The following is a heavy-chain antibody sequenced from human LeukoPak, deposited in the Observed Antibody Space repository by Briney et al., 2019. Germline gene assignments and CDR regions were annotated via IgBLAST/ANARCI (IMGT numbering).Heavy chain of an antibody. J-gene: IGHJ6*02. CDR1: GFTFSSYW. V-gene: IGHV3-74*01. CDR3: AKEVTGDYAGDRYYYYGMDV. CDR2: INTDGSST. Sequence: GGSLRLSCAASGFTFSSYWMHWVRQAPGKGLVWVSRINTDGSSTSYADSVKGRFTISRDNAKNTLYLQMNSLRAEDTAVYYCAKEVTGDYAGDRYYYYGMDVWGQGTTVTVSS. D-gene: IGHD4-17*01.